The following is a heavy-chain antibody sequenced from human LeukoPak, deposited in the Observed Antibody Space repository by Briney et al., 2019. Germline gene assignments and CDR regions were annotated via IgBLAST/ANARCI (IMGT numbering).Heavy chain of an antibody. CDR3: ARSRVTGGQVDPHFDG. J-gene: IGHJ4*02. Sequence: ASVKVSCKTSGYTFTGYYMHWVRQAPGQGLEWMGWINPNSGGTNYDQRFLCRVTMTRDTSISTGYMELRWLRSDDTAVYFCARSRVTGGQVDPHFDGWGRGTLVTVSS. CDR1: GYTFTGYY. D-gene: IGHD1-20*01. V-gene: IGHV1-2*02. CDR2: INPNSGGT.